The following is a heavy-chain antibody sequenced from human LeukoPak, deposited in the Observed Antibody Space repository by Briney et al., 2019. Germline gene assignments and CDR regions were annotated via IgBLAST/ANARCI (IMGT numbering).Heavy chain of an antibody. D-gene: IGHD5-18*01. V-gene: IGHV4-34*01. J-gene: IGHJ4*02. CDR1: GGSFSGYY. CDR2: INHSGST. CDR3: ARRGYSYALY. Sequence: KPSETLSLTCAVYGGSFSGYYWSWIRQPPGKGLEWIGEINHSGSTNYNPSLKSRVTISVDTSKNQFSLKLSSVTAADTAVYYCARRGYSYALYWGQGTLVTVSS.